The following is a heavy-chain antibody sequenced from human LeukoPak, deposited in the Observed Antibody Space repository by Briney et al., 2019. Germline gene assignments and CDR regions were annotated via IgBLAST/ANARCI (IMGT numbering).Heavy chain of an antibody. J-gene: IGHJ6*03. Sequence: PSETLSLTCTVSGGSISSHTFYWGWIRQPPGKGLEWIGNIYYSGSTYYNSSLKGRVTISVTASKNQFSLKLTSVTAADTAAYYCARMVRGVILGPNYYSYYMDVWGKGATVAVSS. CDR3: ARMVRGVILGPNYYSYYMDV. V-gene: IGHV4-39*01. D-gene: IGHD3-10*01. CDR2: IYYSGST. CDR1: GGSISSHTFY.